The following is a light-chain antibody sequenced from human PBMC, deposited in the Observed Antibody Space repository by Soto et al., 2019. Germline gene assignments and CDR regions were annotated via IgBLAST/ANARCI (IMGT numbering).Light chain of an antibody. Sequence: DIQMTQSPSTLSASVGDRVTITCRASQSISSWLAWYQQKLGRAPRLLIYDASSLESGVPSRFSGSGYGTEFTLTISSLQSDDFATYYCQQYNTSSSLTFGGGTKVEIK. J-gene: IGKJ4*01. CDR2: DAS. CDR3: QQYNTSSSLT. CDR1: QSISSW. V-gene: IGKV1-5*01.